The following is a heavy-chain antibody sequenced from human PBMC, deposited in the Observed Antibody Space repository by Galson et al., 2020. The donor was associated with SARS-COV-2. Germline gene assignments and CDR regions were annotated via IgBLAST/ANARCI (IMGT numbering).Heavy chain of an antibody. J-gene: IGHJ3*02. D-gene: IGHD4-17*01. Sequence: PSETLFLTLDVPGSPIRSGPHAWNRTRHTPGKGLEWIDQIPHSGRTYYNPSLKSLVTISGDRSKSQFSLRLSAVTAADTVVYYCARLHYGEYAAEAFDIWGPGTRVT. CDR3: ARLHYGEYAAEAFDI. CDR2: IPHSGRT. CDR1: GSPIRSGPHA. V-gene: IGHV4-30-2*01.